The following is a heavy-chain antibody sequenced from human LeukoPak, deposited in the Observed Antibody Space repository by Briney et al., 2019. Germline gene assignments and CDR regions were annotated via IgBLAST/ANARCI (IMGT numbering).Heavy chain of an antibody. V-gene: IGHV4-34*01. CDR2: INHSGST. D-gene: IGHD3-22*01. CDR1: GGSFSGYY. Sequence: SETLSLTCAVYGGSFSGYYWSWIRQPPGKGLEWIGEINHSGSTNYNPSLKSRVTISVDTSKNQFFLKLSSVTAADTAVYYCARAMIRRENYYYGMDVWGQGTTVTVSS. CDR3: ARAMIRRENYYYGMDV. J-gene: IGHJ6*02.